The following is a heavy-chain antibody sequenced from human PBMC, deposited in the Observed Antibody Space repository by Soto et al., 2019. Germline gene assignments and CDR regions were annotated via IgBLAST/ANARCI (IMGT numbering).Heavy chain of an antibody. J-gene: IGHJ4*02. D-gene: IGHD6-6*01. Sequence: EVQLVESGGGLVQPGGSLRLSCAASGFTFSSYSMNWVRQAPGKGLEWVSSISSSSSYIYYADSVKGRFTISRDNAKNSLYLQMNSLRAEDTAVYYCARLELGSSSYPWYWGQGTLVTVSS. CDR2: ISSSSSYI. V-gene: IGHV3-21*01. CDR1: GFTFSSYS. CDR3: ARLELGSSSYPWY.